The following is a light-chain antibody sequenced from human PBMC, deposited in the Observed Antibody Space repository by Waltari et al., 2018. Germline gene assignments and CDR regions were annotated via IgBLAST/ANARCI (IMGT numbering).Light chain of an antibody. Sequence: QSALTQPASVSGSPGQSITISCPGTSRDIGRYNYVTCYQHHPGKAPKLMIFDVNNRPSGVSDRFSGSKSGNTASLTISGLQAEDEADYYCSSYTTTSTLLVVFGGGTKLTVL. V-gene: IGLV2-14*03. CDR2: DVN. CDR1: SRDIGRYNY. J-gene: IGLJ2*01. CDR3: SSYTTTSTLLVV.